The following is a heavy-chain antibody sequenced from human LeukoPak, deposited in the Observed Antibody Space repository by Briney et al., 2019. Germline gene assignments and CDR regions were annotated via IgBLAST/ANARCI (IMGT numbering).Heavy chain of an antibody. CDR1: GITFSSYS. CDR3: ARHLSPMTGLVGWFDP. V-gene: IGHV3-48*01. CDR2: ISSFSGTI. J-gene: IGHJ5*02. Sequence: GGSLRLSCVASGITFSSYSMNWVRQAPGKGLEWVSYISSFSGTINYADSVKGRFTISRDNAKNSLYLQMNSLRAVDTAVYYCARHLSPMTGLVGWFDPWGQGTLVTVSS. D-gene: IGHD3-9*01.